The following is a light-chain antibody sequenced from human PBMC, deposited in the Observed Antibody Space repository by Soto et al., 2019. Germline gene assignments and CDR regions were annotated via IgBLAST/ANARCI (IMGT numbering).Light chain of an antibody. Sequence: DLQMTQSPSSLSASVGDRVSITCQASQDIKNYLSWYQQKPGKAPKLLIYDASNLETGVPSRFIGSGSGTDFTFTISSLQPEDIARYFCQQYDDLPLTFGGGTKVEIQ. J-gene: IGKJ4*01. CDR2: DAS. V-gene: IGKV1-33*01. CDR1: QDIKNY. CDR3: QQYDDLPLT.